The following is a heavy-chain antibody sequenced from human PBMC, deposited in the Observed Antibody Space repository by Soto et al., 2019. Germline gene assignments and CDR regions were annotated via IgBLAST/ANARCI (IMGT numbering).Heavy chain of an antibody. J-gene: IGHJ4*02. CDR1: GFTFSSYA. CDR3: ARDRSKGHSGYDLSFDY. D-gene: IGHD5-12*01. CDR2: ITYDGNNK. V-gene: IGHV3-30-3*01. Sequence: LRLSCAPSGFTFSSYAMHWVRQAPGKGLEWVADITYDGNNKYYADSVKGRFTISRDNSKNTLYLQMNSLRVEDTAVYYCARDRSKGHSGYDLSFDYWGQGTLVTVSS.